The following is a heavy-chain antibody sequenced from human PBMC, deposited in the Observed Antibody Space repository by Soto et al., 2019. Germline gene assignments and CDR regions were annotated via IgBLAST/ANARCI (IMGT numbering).Heavy chain of an antibody. J-gene: IGHJ4*02. CDR1: GYTFTSYD. CDR3: ARTRRAAAGTDFDY. Sequence: QVQLVQSGADVKMPGASVKVSCEASGYTFTSYDINWVRQATGQGLEWMGWMNSNNGDTGYAQQFQGRVAMTRHASISTAYLELSSVTSEDTAVYYCARTRRAAAGTDFDYWGQGTLVTVSS. V-gene: IGHV1-8*01. CDR2: MNSNNGDT. D-gene: IGHD6-13*01.